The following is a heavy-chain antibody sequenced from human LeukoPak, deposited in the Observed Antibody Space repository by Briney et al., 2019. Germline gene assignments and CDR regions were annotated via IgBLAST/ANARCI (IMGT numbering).Heavy chain of an antibody. V-gene: IGHV1-46*01. Sequence: ASVKVSCKASGYTFTSYYMHWVRQAPGQGLEWMGIINPSGGRTSYAQKFQGRVTMTRDTSTSTVYMELSSLRSEDTAVYYCARDGGYDILTGYFDYWGQGTLVTVSS. J-gene: IGHJ4*02. CDR2: INPSGGRT. D-gene: IGHD3-9*01. CDR3: ARDGGYDILTGYFDY. CDR1: GYTFTSYY.